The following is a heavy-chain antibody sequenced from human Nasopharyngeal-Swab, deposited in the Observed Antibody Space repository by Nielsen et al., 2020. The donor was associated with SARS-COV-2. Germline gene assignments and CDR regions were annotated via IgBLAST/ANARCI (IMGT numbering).Heavy chain of an antibody. CDR2: IIPIFGIA. D-gene: IGHD3-22*01. CDR3: ASQGGGDYYDSRRYYNYVMDV. Sequence: SVKVSCKASGYTFTDYYIYWLRQAPGQGLEWMGRIIPIFGIANYAQKLQGRVTITADKSTSPAYMELSSLRSEDTAVYYCASQGGGDYYDSRRYYNYVMDVWGQGTTVTVSS. J-gene: IGHJ6*02. V-gene: IGHV1-69*02. CDR1: GYTFTDYY.